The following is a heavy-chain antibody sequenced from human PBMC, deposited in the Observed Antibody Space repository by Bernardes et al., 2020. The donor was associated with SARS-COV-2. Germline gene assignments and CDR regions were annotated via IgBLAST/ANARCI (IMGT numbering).Heavy chain of an antibody. J-gene: IGHJ4*02. CDR3: AKELNWNHFDY. CDR1: GFMFRSDG. CDR2: MHDVGGTT. V-gene: IGHV3-30*02. Sequence: FCASCGFMFRSDGMQWVHQGPGKGLEWVAFMHDVGGTTSYADSVKGRFTISRDNSNNTLYLQMNSLRAEDTAVYYCAKELNWNHFDYWGQGSLVTVSS. D-gene: IGHD1-20*01.